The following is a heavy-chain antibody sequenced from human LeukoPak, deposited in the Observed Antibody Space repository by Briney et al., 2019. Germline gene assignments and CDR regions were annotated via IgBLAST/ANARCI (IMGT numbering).Heavy chain of an antibody. D-gene: IGHD6-13*01. J-gene: IGHJ4*02. V-gene: IGHV3-21*01. Sequence: KPGGSLRLSCAASGFTFSSYSMNWVRQAPGKGLEWVSSISSSSSYIYYADSVKGRFTISRDNAKNSLYLQMNSLRAEDTAVYYCARDNGLRSSSCFDYWGQGTLVTVSS. CDR2: ISSSSSYI. CDR1: GFTFSSYS. CDR3: ARDNGLRSSSCFDY.